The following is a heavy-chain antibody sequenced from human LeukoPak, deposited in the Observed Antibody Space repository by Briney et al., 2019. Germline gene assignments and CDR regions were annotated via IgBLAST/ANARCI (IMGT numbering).Heavy chain of an antibody. J-gene: IGHJ3*02. CDR1: GGSISSGGYY. V-gene: IGHV4-31*03. CDR2: IYYSGST. Sequence: SQTLSLTCTVSGGSISSGGYYWSWIRQHPGKGLEWIGYIYYSGSTYYNPSLKSRVTISVDTSKNQFSLKLSSVTAADTAVYYCARIVVVIITAEHAFDIWGQGKMVTVSS. CDR3: ARIVVVIITAEHAFDI. D-gene: IGHD3-22*01.